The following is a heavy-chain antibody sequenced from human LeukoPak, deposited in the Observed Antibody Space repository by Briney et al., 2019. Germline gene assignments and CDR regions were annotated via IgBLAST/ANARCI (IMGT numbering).Heavy chain of an antibody. CDR1: GYTFTSYY. V-gene: IGHV1-2*02. CDR3: ARIEYSSSSDYYYNGMDV. Sequence: GASVKVSCKASGYTFTSYYMHWVRQAPGQGLEWMGWINPNSGGTNYAQKFQGRVTMTRDTSISTAYMELSRLRSDDTAVYYCARIEYSSSSDYYYNGMDVWGQGTTVTVSS. D-gene: IGHD6-6*01. J-gene: IGHJ6*02. CDR2: INPNSGGT.